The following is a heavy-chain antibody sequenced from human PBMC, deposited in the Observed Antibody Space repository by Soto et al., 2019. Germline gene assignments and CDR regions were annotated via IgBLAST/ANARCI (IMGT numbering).Heavy chain of an antibody. D-gene: IGHD3-16*01. J-gene: IGHJ5*02. V-gene: IGHV4-34*02. CDR1: SGSFSSYY. Sequence: QVQLQQWGAGLLKPSETLSLTCAVHSGSFSSYYCTWTRQPPGKGLEWIGEIHPSGDTDYNPSLSVRVTIPLDTAQSQFSLRLASVAAADTAVYFSSRGRDPPTGGRTWGQGALVTVSS. CDR2: IHPSGDT. CDR3: SRGRDPPTGGRT.